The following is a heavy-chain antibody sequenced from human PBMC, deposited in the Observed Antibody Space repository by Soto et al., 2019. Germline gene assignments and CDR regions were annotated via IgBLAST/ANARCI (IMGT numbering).Heavy chain of an antibody. CDR2: IYYIGST. Sequence: TSETLSLTCIVSDDSISNSNYYWGWFRQPPGKGLEWIASIYYIGSTYYNPSLKSRVTISVDTSNNQFSLNLNSVTASDTAVYYCAGRNSLASVSLNFRELSNYKWIDPWGPGTLVTVS. CDR3: AGRNSLASVSLNFRELSNYKWIDP. CDR1: DDSISNSNYY. D-gene: IGHD3-16*02. J-gene: IGHJ5*02. V-gene: IGHV4-39*01.